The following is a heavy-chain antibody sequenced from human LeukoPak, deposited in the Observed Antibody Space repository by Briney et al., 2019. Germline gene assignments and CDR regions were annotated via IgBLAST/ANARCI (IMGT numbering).Heavy chain of an antibody. CDR3: VSSMVRGVTNYGMDV. D-gene: IGHD3-10*01. Sequence: GESLKISCKGSGYSFTSYWIGWVRQMPGKGLEWMGIIYPGDSDTRYSPSFQGQVTISADKSVSTAYLQWSSLKASDTAMYYCVSSMVRGVTNYGMDVWGQGTTVTVSS. CDR2: IYPGDSDT. V-gene: IGHV5-51*01. CDR1: GYSFTSYW. J-gene: IGHJ6*02.